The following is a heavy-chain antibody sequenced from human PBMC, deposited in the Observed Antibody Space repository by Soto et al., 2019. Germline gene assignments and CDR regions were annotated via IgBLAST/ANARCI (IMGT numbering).Heavy chain of an antibody. D-gene: IGHD1-26*01. CDR1: GFTFYTYW. Sequence: GGSLRLSCGASGFTFYTYWMNWVRQAPGMGLEWVANIKSDGSEKYYVDSVKGRFTISRDNTKNSMYLQMNSLRTEDTALYYFEKDGKSGSYYVFDYWGQGTLVTVSS. CDR2: IKSDGSEK. V-gene: IGHV3-7*03. CDR3: EKDGKSGSYYVFDY. J-gene: IGHJ4*02.